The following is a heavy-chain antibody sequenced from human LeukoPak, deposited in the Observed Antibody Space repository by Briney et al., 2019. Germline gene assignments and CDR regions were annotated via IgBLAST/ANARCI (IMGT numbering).Heavy chain of an antibody. D-gene: IGHD3-22*01. J-gene: IGHJ4*02. Sequence: SETLSLTCTVSGGSISSSSYYWGWIRQPPGKGLEWIGSIYYSGSTYYNPSLKSRVTISVDTSKNQFSLKLSSVTAADTAVYYCAREFGDGYYSPFDYWGQGTLVAVSS. CDR2: IYYSGST. CDR3: AREFGDGYYSPFDY. V-gene: IGHV4-39*07. CDR1: GGSISSSSYY.